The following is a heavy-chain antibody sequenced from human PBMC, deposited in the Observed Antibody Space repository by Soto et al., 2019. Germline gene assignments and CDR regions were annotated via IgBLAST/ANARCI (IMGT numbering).Heavy chain of an antibody. Sequence: QVQLQESGPGLVKPSGTLYLTCTVFGGSISSRNWWSWFRQPPGKGLEWIGEIYHNGGANSNPSLKSRVTISVDKSKNQFSLKLTSVTAADTAVYFCARVSRDPDWFAPWGQGTLVTVSS. CDR1: GGSISSRNW. V-gene: IGHV4-4*02. J-gene: IGHJ5*02. CDR2: IYHNGGA. CDR3: ARVSRDPDWFAP.